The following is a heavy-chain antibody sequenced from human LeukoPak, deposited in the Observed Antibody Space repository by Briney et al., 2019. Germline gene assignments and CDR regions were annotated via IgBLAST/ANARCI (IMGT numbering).Heavy chain of an antibody. V-gene: IGHV1-69*05. CDR3: ARDAMVRGVRFSFDP. CDR2: IIPIFGTA. J-gene: IGHJ5*02. Sequence: SVKGSCKASGGTFSSYAVSWVRQAPGQGLEWMGRIIPIFGTANYAQKFQGRVTITTDESTSTAYMELSSLRSEDTAVYYCARDAMVRGVRFSFDPWGQGTLVTVSS. CDR1: GGTFSSYA. D-gene: IGHD3-10*01.